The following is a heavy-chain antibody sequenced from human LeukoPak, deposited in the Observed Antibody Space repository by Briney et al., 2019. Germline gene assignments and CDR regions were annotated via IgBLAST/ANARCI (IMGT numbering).Heavy chain of an antibody. CDR3: ARDSPGVGSGSYPH. CDR1: GFTFSSYAM. V-gene: IGHV4-4*02. J-gene: IGHJ4*02. Sequence: GSLRLSCAASGFTFSSYAMSWVRQPPGKGLEWIGEIYHSGSTNYNPSLKSRVTISVDKSKNQFSLKLSSVTAADTAVYYCARDSPGVGSGSYPHWGQGTLVTVSS. D-gene: IGHD3-10*01. CDR2: IYHSGST.